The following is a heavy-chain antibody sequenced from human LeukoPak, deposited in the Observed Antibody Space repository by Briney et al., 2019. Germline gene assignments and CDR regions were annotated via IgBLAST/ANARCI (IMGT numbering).Heavy chain of an antibody. Sequence: SETLSLICTVSGGSISSYYWSWIRQPPGKGLEWIGYISYTGSTSYTPSLKSRMTLSVDTSKNQFSLKLSSVTAADTAVYYCARQARIAGRRDYWGQGTLVTVSS. V-gene: IGHV4-59*08. CDR1: GGSISSYY. CDR3: ARQARIAGRRDY. J-gene: IGHJ4*02. CDR2: ISYTGST. D-gene: IGHD6-13*01.